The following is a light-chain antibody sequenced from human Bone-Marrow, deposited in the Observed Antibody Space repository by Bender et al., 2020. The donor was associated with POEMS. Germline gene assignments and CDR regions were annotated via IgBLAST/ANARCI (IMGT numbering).Light chain of an antibody. V-gene: IGLV2-14*03. CDR2: DVS. J-gene: IGLJ1*01. CDR1: TSDVGAYNY. CDR3: SSDTSSSTVPYV. Sequence: QSALTQPASVSGSPGQSITISCTGTTSDVGAYNYVSWYQHHPGKAPELIIYDVSNRPSGVSNRFSGSKSGSTASLTISGLQFEDEADYYCSSDTSSSTVPYVFGTGTKVSVL.